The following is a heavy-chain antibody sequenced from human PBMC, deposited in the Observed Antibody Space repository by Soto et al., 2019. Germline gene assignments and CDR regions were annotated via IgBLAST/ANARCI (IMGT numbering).Heavy chain of an antibody. V-gene: IGHV1-2*04. CDR1: GYTFTGYY. J-gene: IGHJ5*02. CDR2: INPNSGGT. Sequence: QVQLVQSGAEVKKPGASVKVSCKASGYTFTGYYMHWVRQAPGQGLEGMGWINPNSGGTNYAQKFQGWVTMTRDTSISTAYMELSRLRSDDTAVYYCAIGGRLAGTQRWFDPWGQGTLVTVSS. CDR3: AIGGRLAGTQRWFDP. D-gene: IGHD6-19*01.